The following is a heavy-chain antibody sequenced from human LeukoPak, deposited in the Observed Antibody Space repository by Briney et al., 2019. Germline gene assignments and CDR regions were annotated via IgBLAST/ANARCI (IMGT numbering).Heavy chain of an antibody. Sequence: GGSLRLSCAASGFTFSSYVMYLVRLAPGKGLEWVAFISKDGRNEYYADSVKGRLTISRYNSKNTLYLQINSLKVDDTAVYYCARDVLRRGQGTLVTVSS. CDR2: ISKDGRNE. V-gene: IGHV3-30*03. CDR1: GFTFSSYV. D-gene: IGHD3-10*02. CDR3: ARDVLR. J-gene: IGHJ4*02.